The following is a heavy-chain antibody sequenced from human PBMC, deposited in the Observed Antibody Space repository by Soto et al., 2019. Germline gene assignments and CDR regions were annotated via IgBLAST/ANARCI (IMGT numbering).Heavy chain of an antibody. D-gene: IGHD6-13*01. CDR1: GGAIGGYY. Sequence: SETLSLTCSLSGGAIGGYYWSWIRQPPGKALEWIGYVSYSGSTDYHPSLKSRVSISIDTSKNQFSLKMISVTAADTAVYYCAKGVGSSWYGGWFDPWGQGTLVTVPQ. CDR2: VSYSGST. J-gene: IGHJ5*02. V-gene: IGHV4-59*03. CDR3: AKGVGSSWYGGWFDP.